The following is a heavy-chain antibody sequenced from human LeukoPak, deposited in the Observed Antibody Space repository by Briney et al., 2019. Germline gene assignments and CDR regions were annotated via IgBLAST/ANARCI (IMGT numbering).Heavy chain of an antibody. CDR3: ARDTGVYSSSWYYYYGMDV. CDR1: GFTFSSYA. Sequence: GGSLRLSCAASGFTFSSYAMSWVRQAPGKGLEWVSAISGSGGSTYYADSVKGRFTISRDNSKNTLYLQMNSLRAEDTAVYYCARDTGVYSSSWYYYYGMDVWGQGTTVTVSS. V-gene: IGHV3-23*01. D-gene: IGHD6-13*01. CDR2: ISGSGGST. J-gene: IGHJ6*02.